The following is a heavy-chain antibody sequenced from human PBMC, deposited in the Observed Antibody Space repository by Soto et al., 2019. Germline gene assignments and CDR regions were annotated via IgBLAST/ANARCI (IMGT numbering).Heavy chain of an antibody. D-gene: IGHD2-15*01. V-gene: IGHV4-30-2*01. CDR2: IYHSGST. J-gene: IGHJ4*02. CDR1: GGSISSGGYS. CDR3: ARGEVVALGY. Sequence: QLQLQESGSGLVKPSQTLSLTCAVSGGSISSGGYSWSWIRQPPGKGLEWIGYIYHSGSTYYNPSLKRRVTILVDRAKNQFSLKLSSVTATDKAVYYCARGEVVALGYWGQGTLVTVST.